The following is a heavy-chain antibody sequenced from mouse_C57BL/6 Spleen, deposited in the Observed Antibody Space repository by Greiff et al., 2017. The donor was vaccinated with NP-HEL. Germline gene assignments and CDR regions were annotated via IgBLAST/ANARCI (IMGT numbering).Heavy chain of an antibody. CDR1: GYSITSGYY. CDR2: ISYDGSN. D-gene: IGHD2-1*01. V-gene: IGHV3-6*01. J-gene: IGHJ3*01. Sequence: EVKLQESGPGLVKPSQSLSLTCSVTGYSITSGYYWNWIRQFPGNKLEWMGYISYDGSNNYNPSLKNRISITRDTSKNQFFLKLNSVTTEDTATYYCARGGDGNYEGAWFAYWGQGTLVTVSA. CDR3: ARGGDGNYEGAWFAY.